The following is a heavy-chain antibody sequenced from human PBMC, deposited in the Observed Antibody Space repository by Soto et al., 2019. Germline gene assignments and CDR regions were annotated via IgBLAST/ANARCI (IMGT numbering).Heavy chain of an antibody. CDR3: ARVYSSGWYGLYYFDY. Sequence: PLETLSLTCTVSGGSISSGDYYWSWIRQPPGKGLEWIGYIYYSGSTYYNPSLKSRVTISVDTSKNQFSLKLSSVTAADTAVYYCARVYSSGWYGLYYFDYWGQGTLVTVSS. CDR1: GGSISSGDYY. V-gene: IGHV4-30-4*01. CDR2: IYYSGST. J-gene: IGHJ4*02. D-gene: IGHD6-19*01.